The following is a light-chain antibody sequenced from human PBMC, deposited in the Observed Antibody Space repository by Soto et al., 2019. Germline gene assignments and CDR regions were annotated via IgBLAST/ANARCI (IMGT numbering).Light chain of an antibody. Sequence: QSVLTQPPSVSGAPGQGVTISCTGSSSNIGAGYDVHWYQQLPGTAPKLLIYDNANRPSGVPDRFSGSKSATSASLAITGLQAEDEADYYCQSYDSSMTAVAFGGGTQLTVL. CDR2: DNA. J-gene: IGLJ2*01. CDR3: QSYDSSMTAVA. V-gene: IGLV1-40*01. CDR1: SSNIGAGYD.